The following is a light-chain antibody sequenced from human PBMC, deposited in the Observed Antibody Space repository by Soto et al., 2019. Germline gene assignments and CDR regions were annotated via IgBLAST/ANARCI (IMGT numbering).Light chain of an antibody. CDR3: QQHFNGPIT. CDR2: GAS. Sequence: EIVMTQSPATLSVSPGERATHSCMASQSVSSYLAWYQQNPGQAPRLLIYGASNRATGIPARFSGSGSGTDFTLTISSLEPEDFAVYYCQQHFNGPITFGQGTRLEIK. V-gene: IGKV3-11*01. J-gene: IGKJ5*01. CDR1: QSVSSY.